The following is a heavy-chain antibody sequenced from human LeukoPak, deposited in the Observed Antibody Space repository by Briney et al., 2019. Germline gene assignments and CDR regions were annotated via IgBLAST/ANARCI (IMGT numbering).Heavy chain of an antibody. V-gene: IGHV1-2*02. CDR2: IDRKSGGT. D-gene: IGHD3-22*01. CDR1: GYTFTGYY. Sequence: ASVKVSCKASGYTFTGYYLHWVRQAPGQGLEWMGWIDRKSGGTNYAQKYQGRVTMTRDTSISTAYVELSRLRSDDTAVYYCARDFTMIVVVIGYWGQGALVTVSS. J-gene: IGHJ4*02. CDR3: ARDFTMIVVVIGY.